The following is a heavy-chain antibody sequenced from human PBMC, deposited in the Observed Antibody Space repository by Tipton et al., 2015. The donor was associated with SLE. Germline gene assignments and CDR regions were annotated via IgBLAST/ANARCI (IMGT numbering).Heavy chain of an antibody. CDR2: IYHSGSP. Sequence: TLSLTCAVSGFSISSGHYWGWIRQPPGKGLEWIGSIYHSGSPYYNPSLKSRVAISVDTSKNQFSLKLSSVTAADTAVYYCARDGRGYCDNSGCSEYHWFDPWGQGTLVSVSS. CDR1: GFSISSGHY. J-gene: IGHJ5*02. V-gene: IGHV4-38-2*02. CDR3: ARDGRGYCDNSGCSEYHWFDP. D-gene: IGHD3-22*01.